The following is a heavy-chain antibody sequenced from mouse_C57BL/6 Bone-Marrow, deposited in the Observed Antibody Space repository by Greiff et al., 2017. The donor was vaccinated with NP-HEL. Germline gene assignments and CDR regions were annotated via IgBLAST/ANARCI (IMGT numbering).Heavy chain of an antibody. CDR1: GFSLTSYG. J-gene: IGHJ4*01. V-gene: IGHV2-2*01. CDR2: IWSGGST. CDR3: AGPIYYYAPYYYAMDY. D-gene: IGHD1-1*01. Sequence: VKLMESGPGLVQPSQSLSITCTVSGFSLTSYGVHWVRQSPGKGLEWLGVIWSGGSTDYNAAFISRLSISKDNSKSQVFFKMNSLQADDTAIYYCAGPIYYYAPYYYAMDYWGQGTSVTVSS.